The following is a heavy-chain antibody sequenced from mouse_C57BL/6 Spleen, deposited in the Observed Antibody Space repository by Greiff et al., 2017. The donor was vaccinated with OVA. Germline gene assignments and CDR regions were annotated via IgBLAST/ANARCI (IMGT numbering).Heavy chain of an antibody. CDR2: IDPENGDT. CDR3: HDYGYAMDY. CDR1: GFNIKDDY. Sequence: EVQLQQSGAELVRPGASVKLSCTASGFNIKDDYMHWVKQRPEQGLEWIGWIDPENGDTEYASKFQGKATISADTSSNTAYLQLSSLTSEDTAVYYCHDYGYAMDYWGQGTSVTVSS. V-gene: IGHV14-4*01. J-gene: IGHJ4*01. D-gene: IGHD2-4*01.